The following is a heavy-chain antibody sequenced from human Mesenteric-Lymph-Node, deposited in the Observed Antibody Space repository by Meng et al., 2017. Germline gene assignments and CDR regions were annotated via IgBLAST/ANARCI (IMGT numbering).Heavy chain of an antibody. CDR1: GFTFSSYA. CDR2: ISGSGGST. CDR3: ARHKLARRSFDY. J-gene: IGHJ4*02. D-gene: IGHD1-1*01. Sequence: GESLKISCAASGFTFSSYAMSWVRQAPGKGLEWVSAISGSGGSTYYADSVKGRFTISRDNAKTSLYLQMNSLRADDTALYYCARHKLARRSFDYWGQGTLVTVSS. V-gene: IGHV3-23*01.